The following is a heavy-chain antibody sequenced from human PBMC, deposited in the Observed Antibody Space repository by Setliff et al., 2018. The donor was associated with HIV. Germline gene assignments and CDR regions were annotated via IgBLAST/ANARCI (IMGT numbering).Heavy chain of an antibody. CDR2: INPNSGGT. Sequence: ASVKVSCKASGYTFTSYYMHWVRQAPGQGLEWMGWINPNSGGTNFAQKFQGWVTLTSDTSISTAYMELSGLTSDDTAVYYCARGQGPVDYWGQGTLVTVSS. CDR1: GYTFTSYY. CDR3: ARGQGPVDY. V-gene: IGHV1-2*04. J-gene: IGHJ4*02.